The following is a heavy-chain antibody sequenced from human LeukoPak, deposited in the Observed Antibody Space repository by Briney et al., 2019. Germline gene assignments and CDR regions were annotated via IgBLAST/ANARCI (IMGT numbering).Heavy chain of an antibody. CDR2: ISGSGGST. CDR1: GFTFSSYA. D-gene: IGHD4-17*01. Sequence: GGSLRLSCAASGFTFSSYAMSWVRQAPGKGLEGVSAISGSGGSTYYADSVKGRFTISKDNYKNTLYQQMNSLRAEDTAVYYCASGGSMTTSGKSGYWGQGTLVTVSS. J-gene: IGHJ4*02. CDR3: ASGGSMTTSGKSGY. V-gene: IGHV3-23*01.